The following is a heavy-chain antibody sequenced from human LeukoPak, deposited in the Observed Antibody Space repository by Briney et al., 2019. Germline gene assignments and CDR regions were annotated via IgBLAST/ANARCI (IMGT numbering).Heavy chain of an antibody. CDR3: ARGGSGGSCYEGGCDAFDI. V-gene: IGHV4-59*12. CDR2: IYSSGST. D-gene: IGHD2-15*01. Sequence: SETLSLTCTVSGGFISSYYWTWIRQPPGKGLEWIGYIYSSGSTSYSPSLKSRVTISVDKSKNQFSLKLSSVTAADTAVYYCARGGSGGSCYEGGCDAFDIWGQGTMVTVSS. J-gene: IGHJ3*02. CDR1: GGFISSYY.